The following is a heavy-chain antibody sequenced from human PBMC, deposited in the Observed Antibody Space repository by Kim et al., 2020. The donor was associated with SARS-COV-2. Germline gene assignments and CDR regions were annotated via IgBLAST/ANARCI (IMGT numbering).Heavy chain of an antibody. Sequence: AQKSQCRVTMTEDTTTNTAYMELSSLRSEDTAVYYCATSAAAGRLYWFDPWGQGTLVTVSS. D-gene: IGHD6-13*01. J-gene: IGHJ5*02. V-gene: IGHV1-24*01. CDR3: ATSAAAGRLYWFDP.